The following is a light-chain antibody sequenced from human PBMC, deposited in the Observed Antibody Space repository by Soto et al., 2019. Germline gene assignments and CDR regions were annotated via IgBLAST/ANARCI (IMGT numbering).Light chain of an antibody. Sequence: DIQMTQSPSSLSASVGDRVTITCRASQSISSYLNWYQQKPGKAPKLLIYAASSLQSGDPSRFSGSGSGTDFTLTISSLQPEDFATYYCQQSYSTLWTFGQGTKV. CDR2: AAS. J-gene: IGKJ1*01. CDR3: QQSYSTLWT. CDR1: QSISSY. V-gene: IGKV1-39*01.